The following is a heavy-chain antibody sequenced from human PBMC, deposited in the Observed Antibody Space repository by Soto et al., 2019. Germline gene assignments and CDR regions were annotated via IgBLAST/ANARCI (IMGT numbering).Heavy chain of an antibody. CDR1: GYTFSTYD. D-gene: IGHD3-16*01. CDR2: MNPNSGNA. CDR3: ARGWGRWPHEKPGDY. V-gene: IGHV1-8*01. J-gene: IGHJ4*02. Sequence: QVQLEQSGAEVKKPGASVKVSCKASGYTFSTYDINWVRQATGQGLEWMGWMNPNSGNAGYAQKFQGRVAMTRDTSTCTAYMELSSLTSEDTAVYYCARGWGRWPHEKPGDYWGQGTLVTVSS.